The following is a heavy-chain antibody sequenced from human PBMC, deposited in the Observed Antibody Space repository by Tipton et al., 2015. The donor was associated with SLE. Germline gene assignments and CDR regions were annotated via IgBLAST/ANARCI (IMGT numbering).Heavy chain of an antibody. Sequence: TLSLTCAVYGGSLSGYYWSWIRQPPGKGLEWIGEIHHTGNTNYNASLWSRVTISVDTSKNQFSLNLRSVTAADTAVYYCARDLNWDDVGNWFDPWGQGTLVTVSS. J-gene: IGHJ5*02. CDR3: ARDLNWDDVGNWFDP. V-gene: IGHV4-34*01. D-gene: IGHD1-1*01. CDR2: IHHTGNT. CDR1: GGSLSGYY.